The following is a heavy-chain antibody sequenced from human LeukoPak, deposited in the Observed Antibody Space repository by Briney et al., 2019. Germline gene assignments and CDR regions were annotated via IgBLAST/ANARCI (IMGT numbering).Heavy chain of an antibody. Sequence: PGGSLRLSCAASGFTFDDYGMSWVRQAPGKGLEWVANIKQDGSEKYYVDFVKGRFTISRDNAKNSLYLQMNSLRAEDTAVYYCARAGRKSRGVDIVRKKETGYYYYMDVWGKGTTVTVSS. CDR2: IKQDGSEK. D-gene: IGHD2-15*01. CDR3: ARAGRKSRGVDIVRKKETGYYYYMDV. CDR1: GFTFDDYG. J-gene: IGHJ6*03. V-gene: IGHV3-7*01.